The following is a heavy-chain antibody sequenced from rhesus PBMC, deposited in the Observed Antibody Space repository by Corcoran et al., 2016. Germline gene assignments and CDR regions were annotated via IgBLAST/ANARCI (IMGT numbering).Heavy chain of an antibody. V-gene: IGHV4-93*02. CDR3: ASPPSIAAAGAMYAFDF. CDR1: GGSISSSNW. Sequence: QVQLQESGPAVVKPSETLSLTRAVPGGSISSSNWWSWIRPSPGKGLEWIGGIYGSGGSTEYNPSLKSRVTISIDTSKNQFSLKLRSVTAADTAVYYCASPPSIAAAGAMYAFDFWGQGLRVTVSS. CDR2: IYGSGGST. D-gene: IGHD6-25*01. J-gene: IGHJ3*01.